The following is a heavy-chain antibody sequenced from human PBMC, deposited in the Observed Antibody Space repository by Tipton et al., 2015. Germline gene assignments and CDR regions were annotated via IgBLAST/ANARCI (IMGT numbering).Heavy chain of an antibody. J-gene: IGHJ5*01. Sequence: GSLRLSCAASGFTFSDYYMSWIRQAPGKGLEWVSTIVGGGGVTFYANSVKDRFTISRDSSKTILYLQMNSLRAEDRAVYYCARCGYRSNWFDYWGQGTLVTVSS. V-gene: IGHV3-23*01. D-gene: IGHD5-18*01. CDR1: GFTFSDYY. CDR3: ARCGYRSNWFDY. CDR2: IVGGGGVT.